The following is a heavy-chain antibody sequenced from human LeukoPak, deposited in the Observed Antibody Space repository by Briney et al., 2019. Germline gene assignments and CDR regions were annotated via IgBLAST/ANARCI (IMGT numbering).Heavy chain of an antibody. CDR2: ISGSGGST. D-gene: IGHD3-10*01. J-gene: IGHJ6*03. CDR1: GFTFSSYA. V-gene: IGHV3-23*01. Sequence: GGSLRLSCAASGFTFSSYAMSWVRQAPGKGLEWVSAISGSGGSTYYADSVKGRFTISRDNSKNTLYLQTNSLRAEDAAVYYCAKGKVRGGDYYYYYMDVWGKGTTVTVSS. CDR3: AKGKVRGGDYYYYYMDV.